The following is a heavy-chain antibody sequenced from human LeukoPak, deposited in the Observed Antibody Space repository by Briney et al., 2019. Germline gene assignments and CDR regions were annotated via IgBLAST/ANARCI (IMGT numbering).Heavy chain of an antibody. V-gene: IGHV4-34*01. D-gene: IGHD6-6*01. Sequence: SETLSLTCVVYGGSFGGYYWSWIRQPPGKGLEWIGEINESGGTNYNPSLKSRVTMSVDTSKKQFSLKLSAVTAADTAVYYCARNSAYSTSSGINAWSQGTLVTVSS. J-gene: IGHJ4*02. CDR3: ARNSAYSTSSGINA. CDR1: GGSFGGYY. CDR2: INESGGT.